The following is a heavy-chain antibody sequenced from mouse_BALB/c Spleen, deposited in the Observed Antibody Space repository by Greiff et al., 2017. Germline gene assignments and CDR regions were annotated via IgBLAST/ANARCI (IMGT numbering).Heavy chain of an antibody. CDR3: ARGYGSYLYAMDY. D-gene: IGHD2-1*01. Sequence: EVKLMESGGGLVQPGGSRKLSCAASGFTFSSFGMHWVRQAPGKGLEWVAYISSGSSTIYYADTVKGRFTISRDNPKNTLSLQMTSLRSEDTAMYYCARGYGSYLYAMDYWGQGTSVTVSS. CDR1: GFTFSSFG. J-gene: IGHJ4*01. V-gene: IGHV5-17*02. CDR2: ISSGSSTI.